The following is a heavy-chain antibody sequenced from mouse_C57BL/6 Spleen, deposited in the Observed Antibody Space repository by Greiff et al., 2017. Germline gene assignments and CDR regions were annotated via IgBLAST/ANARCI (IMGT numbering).Heavy chain of an antibody. CDR2: INPNYGTT. Sequence: VHVKQSGPELVKPGASVKISCKASGYSFTDYNMNWVKQSNGKSLEWIGVINPNYGTTSYNQKFKGKATLTVDQSSSTAYMQLNSLTSEDSAVYYCARSDYGSSYVYFDVWGTGTTVTVSS. CDR3: ARSDYGSSYVYFDV. J-gene: IGHJ1*03. CDR1: GYSFTDYN. D-gene: IGHD1-1*01. V-gene: IGHV1-39*01.